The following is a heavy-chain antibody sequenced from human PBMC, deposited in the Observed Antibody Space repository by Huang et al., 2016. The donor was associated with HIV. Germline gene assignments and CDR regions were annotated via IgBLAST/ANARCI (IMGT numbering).Heavy chain of an antibody. J-gene: IGHJ3*02. CDR1: GGSINNHY. V-gene: IGHV4-59*11. D-gene: IGHD3-22*01. CDR3: ARSSLEYYFDSSGLGAFDI. Sequence: VQLQESGPGLVKPSETLSLTCSVSGGSINNHYWSWIRQPPGQGLEWIGSIYYSGSANYNPSLKSRVTISLDTSKNQFSLKLSSVTAADMAVYYCARSSLEYYFDSSGLGAFDIWGQGTMVTVSS. CDR2: IYYSGSA.